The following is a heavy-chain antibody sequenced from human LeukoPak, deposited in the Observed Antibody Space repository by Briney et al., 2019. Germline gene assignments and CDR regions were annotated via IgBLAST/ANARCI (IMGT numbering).Heavy chain of an antibody. J-gene: IGHJ4*02. V-gene: IGHV1-46*01. CDR2: ISPSGGST. CDR1: GYTFTTYY. Sequence: GASVKVSCKASGYTFTTYYMHWVRQAPGQGLEWMGMISPSGGSTSYPQKFQGRVTLTRDTSTSTVYMELSSLISEDTAVYFCAGDGVAGTYYFDYWGQGTLVTVSS. CDR3: AGDGVAGTYYFDY. D-gene: IGHD6-19*01.